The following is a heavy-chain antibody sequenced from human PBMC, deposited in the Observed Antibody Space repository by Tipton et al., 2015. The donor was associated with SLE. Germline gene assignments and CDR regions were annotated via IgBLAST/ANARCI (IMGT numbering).Heavy chain of an antibody. Sequence: QLVQSGAEVKKPGASVKVSCKASGYTFTSYGISWVRQAPGQGLEWMGWISAYNGNTNYAQKLQGRVTMTTDTSTSTAYMELRSRRSDDTAVYYCASPSGYYDSSGWIFYGMDVWGQGTTVTVSS. D-gene: IGHD3-22*01. V-gene: IGHV1-18*01. CDR3: ASPSGYYDSSGWIFYGMDV. CDR1: GYTFTSYG. CDR2: ISAYNGNT. J-gene: IGHJ6*02.